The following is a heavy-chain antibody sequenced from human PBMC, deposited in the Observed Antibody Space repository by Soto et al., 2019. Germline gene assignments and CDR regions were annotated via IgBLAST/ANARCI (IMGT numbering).Heavy chain of an antibody. J-gene: IGHJ6*03. V-gene: IGHV3-48*01. D-gene: IGHD2-15*01. Sequence: GGSLRLSCAASGFTFSSYSMNWVRQAPGKGLEWVSYISSSSSTIYYADSVKGRFTISRDNAKNSLYLQMNSLRAEDTAVYYCARGFEGYCSGGSCYYSTYYYYYMDVWGKGTTVTVS. CDR2: ISSSSSTI. CDR1: GFTFSSYS. CDR3: ARGFEGYCSGGSCYYSTYYYYYMDV.